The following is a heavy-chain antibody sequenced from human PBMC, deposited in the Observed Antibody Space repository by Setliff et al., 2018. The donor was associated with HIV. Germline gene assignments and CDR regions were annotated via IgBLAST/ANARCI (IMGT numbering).Heavy chain of an antibody. CDR1: EYRFTNYW. CDR2: IYPADSDT. Sequence: GESLKISCKGSEYRFTNYWTGWVRRMPGKGLEWLGNIYPADSDTRYSPSFQGQVTISADQSISTAYLQWSSLKASDTAIYYCARPLFGGVGVHLDYWGQGTLVTVSS. CDR3: ARPLFGGVGVHLDY. V-gene: IGHV5-51*01. J-gene: IGHJ4*02. D-gene: IGHD3-16*01.